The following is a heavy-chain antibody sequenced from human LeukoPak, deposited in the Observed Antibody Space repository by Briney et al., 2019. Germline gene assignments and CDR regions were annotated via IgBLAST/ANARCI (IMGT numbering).Heavy chain of an antibody. D-gene: IGHD3-16*01. V-gene: IGHV1-8*02. CDR2: MNTNSGKT. Sequence: ASVKVSCKTSGYTFTSYDINWVRQATGQGLEWMGWMNTNSGKTGYAQKFRGRVTMTRSTSISTAYMELSSLRPEDTAVYYCARETGGYYDSFDYWGQGTLVTVSS. CDR1: GYTFTSYD. CDR3: ARETGGYYDSFDY. J-gene: IGHJ4*02.